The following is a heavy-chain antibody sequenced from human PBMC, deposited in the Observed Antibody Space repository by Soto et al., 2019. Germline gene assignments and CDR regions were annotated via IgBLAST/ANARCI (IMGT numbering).Heavy chain of an antibody. CDR3: VRGGGGGLFDP. CDR1: GFTFGDSY. Sequence: GPLRLSCAGSGFTFGDSYMSWIRQAPGKGLEWLSYISPGSRYPAYADSVKGRFTISRDNAKRSLYLQMMSLTAEDTAIYYCVRGGGGGLFDPWGQGTMVTVS. D-gene: IGHD2-15*01. J-gene: IGHJ5*02. V-gene: IGHV3-11*06. CDR2: ISPGSRYP.